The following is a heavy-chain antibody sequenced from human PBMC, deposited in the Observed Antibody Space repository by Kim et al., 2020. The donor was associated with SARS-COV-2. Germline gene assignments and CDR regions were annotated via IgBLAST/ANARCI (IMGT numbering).Heavy chain of an antibody. D-gene: IGHD3-16*02. Sequence: GGSLRLSCAASGFTFSSCAMSWVRQAPGKGLEWVSAISGSGGSTYYADSVKGRFTISRDNSKNTLYLQMNSLRAEDTAVYYCAKVSNDYDYVWGSYRSHPGDYWGQGTLVTVSS. CDR3: AKVSNDYDYVWGSYRSHPGDY. V-gene: IGHV3-23*01. J-gene: IGHJ4*02. CDR1: GFTFSSCA. CDR2: ISGSGGST.